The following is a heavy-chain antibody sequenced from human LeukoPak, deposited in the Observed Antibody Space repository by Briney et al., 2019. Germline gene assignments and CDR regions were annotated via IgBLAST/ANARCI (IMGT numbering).Heavy chain of an antibody. CDR2: IKQDGSEK. CDR3: GAGQRMYYFDY. CDR1: GITFSSYW. Sequence: GGSLRLSCAASGITFSSYWVSWVRQAPGKGLEWVANIKQDGSEKYYVDSVKGRFTISRDNAKNSLYLQMNSLRAEDTAVYYCGAGQRMYYFDYWGQGTLVTVSS. V-gene: IGHV3-7*01. J-gene: IGHJ4*02. D-gene: IGHD6-13*01.